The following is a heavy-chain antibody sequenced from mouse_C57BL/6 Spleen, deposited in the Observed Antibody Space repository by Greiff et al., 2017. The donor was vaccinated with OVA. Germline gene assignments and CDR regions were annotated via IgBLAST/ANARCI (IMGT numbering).Heavy chain of an antibody. Sequence: QVQLQQPGAELVKPGASVKLSCKASGYTFTSYWITWVKQRPGQGLEWIGDIYPGSGSTNYNEKFKSKATLTVDPSSSTAYMQLSSLTSEDSAVYYCARQGYYGNYWYFDVWGTGTTVTVSS. D-gene: IGHD2-1*01. CDR1: GYTFTSYW. CDR2: IYPGSGST. CDR3: ARQGYYGNYWYFDV. V-gene: IGHV1-55*01. J-gene: IGHJ1*03.